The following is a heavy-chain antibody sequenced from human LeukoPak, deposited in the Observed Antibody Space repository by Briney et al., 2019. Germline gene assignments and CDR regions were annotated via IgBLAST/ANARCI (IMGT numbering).Heavy chain of an antibody. CDR2: VSSTSSFI. J-gene: IGHJ4*02. CDR3: AKDYYGS. CDR1: GFTFSSYG. V-gene: IGHV3-21*04. D-gene: IGHD3-10*01. Sequence: GGSLRLSCAASGFTFSSYGMHWVRQAPGKGLEWVSCVSSTSSFIYYADSVKGRFTISRDNAKNSLYLQMNSLRAEDTALYYCAKDYYGSGGQGTLVTVSS.